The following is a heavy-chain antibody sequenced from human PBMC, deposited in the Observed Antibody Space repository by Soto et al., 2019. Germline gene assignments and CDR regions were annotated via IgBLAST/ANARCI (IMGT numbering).Heavy chain of an antibody. CDR3: ARAGDYYYSSGPLATFDF. Sequence: QVQLVQSGAEVKKPGSSVKVSCKASGGSFSSYAISWVRQAPGQGLERMGGIIPCFGTANYGQKFQCRVTITADEATSTAYMELSSLRSEDTAVYYCARAGDYYYSSGPLATFDFWGQGTLVTVS. D-gene: IGHD3-22*01. V-gene: IGHV1-69*01. CDR2: IIPCFGTA. J-gene: IGHJ4*02. CDR1: GGSFSSYA.